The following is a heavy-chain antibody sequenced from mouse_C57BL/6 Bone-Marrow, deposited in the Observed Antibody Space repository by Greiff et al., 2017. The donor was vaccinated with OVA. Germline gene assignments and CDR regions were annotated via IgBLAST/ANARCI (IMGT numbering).Heavy chain of an antibody. D-gene: IGHD2-5*01. CDR3: TGGYSNYYAMGY. Sequence: QVQLQQSGAELVRPGASVTLSCKASGYTFTDYEMHWVKQTPVHGLEWIGAIDPETGGTAYNQKFKGKAILTADKSSSTAYMELRSLTSEDSAVYYCTGGYSNYYAMGYWGRGTSVTVSS. CDR2: IDPETGGT. J-gene: IGHJ4*01. V-gene: IGHV1-15*01. CDR1: GYTFTDYE.